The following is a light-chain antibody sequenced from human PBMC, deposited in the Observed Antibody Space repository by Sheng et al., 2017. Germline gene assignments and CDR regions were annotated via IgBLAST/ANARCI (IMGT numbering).Light chain of an antibody. J-gene: IGKJ1*01. CDR1: QSINSRY. CDR3: QQSSSSWT. V-gene: IGKV3-20*01. CDR2: GAS. Sequence: IVLTQSPGTLSLSLGERATLSCRASQSINSRYLAWYQQKPGQAPRLLISGASSRATGIPDRFSGSGSGTDFTLTISRLEPEDFAVYYCQQSSSSWTFGQGTKVEIK.